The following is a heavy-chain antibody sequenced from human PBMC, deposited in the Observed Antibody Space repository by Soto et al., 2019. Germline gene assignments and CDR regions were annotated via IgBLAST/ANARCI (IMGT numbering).Heavy chain of an antibody. V-gene: IGHV4-4*02. J-gene: IGHJ6*02. CDR1: GCSISSSNW. Sequence: PSETLSLTCAVSGCSISSSNWWSWVRQPPGKGLEWIGEIYHSGSTNYNPSLKSRVTISVDKSKNQFSLKLSSVTAADTDVYYCARSRRSSGWPSYYYYYGMDVWGQGTTVTVS. CDR2: IYHSGST. D-gene: IGHD6-19*01. CDR3: ARSRRSSGWPSYYYYYGMDV.